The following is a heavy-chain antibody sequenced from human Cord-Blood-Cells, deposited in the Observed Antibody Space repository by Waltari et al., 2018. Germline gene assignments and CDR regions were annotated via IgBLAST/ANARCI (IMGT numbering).Heavy chain of an antibody. CDR2: IIPIFGTA. V-gene: IGHV1-69*01. CDR3: ARGYGSGSYYNYYYGMDV. J-gene: IGHJ6*02. Sequence: VQLVQSGAEVKKPGSSVKVSCKASGGTFSSYAISWVRQAPGQGLEWMGGIIPIFGTANYAQKFQGRVTITADESTSTAYMELSSLRSEDTAVYYCARGYGSGSYYNYYYGMDVWGQGTTVTVSS. CDR1: GGTFSSYA. D-gene: IGHD3-10*01.